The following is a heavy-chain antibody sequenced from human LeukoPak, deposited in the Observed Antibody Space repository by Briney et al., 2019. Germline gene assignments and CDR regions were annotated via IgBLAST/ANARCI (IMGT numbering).Heavy chain of an antibody. Sequence: SETLSLTCAVYGGSFSGYYWSWIRQPPGKGLEWLGEINHSGSTNYNPSLKSRVTISVDTSKNQFSLKLSSVTAADTAVYYCARCLLFSSTSCYDYWGQGTLVTVSS. CDR3: ARCLLFSSTSCYDY. D-gene: IGHD2-2*01. V-gene: IGHV4-34*01. CDR2: INHSGST. CDR1: GGSFSGYY. J-gene: IGHJ4*02.